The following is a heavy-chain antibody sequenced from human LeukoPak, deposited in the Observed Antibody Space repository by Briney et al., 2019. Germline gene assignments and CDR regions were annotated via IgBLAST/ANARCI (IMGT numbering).Heavy chain of an antibody. D-gene: IGHD4-11*01. CDR3: ASSLTTHYYYMDV. CDR1: GFSFSIFR. CDR2: ISSCSNTI. J-gene: IGHJ6*03. Sequence: GGSLTLSCTVSGFSFSIFRMNWVRQAPGKGVEGVSYISSCSNTIYYADSVKGRFTISRDNARNSLYLQMNSLRAEDTAVYYCASSLTTHYYYMDVWGNGTTVSVSS. V-gene: IGHV3-48*01.